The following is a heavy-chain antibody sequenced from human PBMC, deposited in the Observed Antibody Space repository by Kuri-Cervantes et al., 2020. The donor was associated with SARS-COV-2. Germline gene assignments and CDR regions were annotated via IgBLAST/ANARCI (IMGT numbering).Heavy chain of an antibody. CDR2: IYYSGST. J-gene: IGHJ5*02. Sequence: SETLSLTCAASGFTFSSYSMNWVRLAPGKGLEWVGSIYYSGSTYYNPSLKSRVTISVDTSKNQFSLKLSSVTAADTAVYYCARHDSGYDNTPWGQGTLVTVSS. V-gene: IGHV4-39*01. CDR3: ARHDSGYDNTP. CDR1: GFTFSSYSMN. D-gene: IGHD5-12*01.